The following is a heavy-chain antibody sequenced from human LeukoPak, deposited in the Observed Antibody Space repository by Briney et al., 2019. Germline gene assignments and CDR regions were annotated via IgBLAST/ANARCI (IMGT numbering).Heavy chain of an antibody. J-gene: IGHJ2*01. Sequence: PSETLSLTCAVSVGSISSGCYSWSWIRQPPGKGLEWIGYIYHSGSTYYNPSLKSRVTISVDRSKNQFSLKLSSVTAADTAVYYCARIVRGRDGYNYHWYFDLWGRGTLVTVSS. V-gene: IGHV4-30-2*01. D-gene: IGHD5-24*01. CDR1: VGSISSGCYS. CDR3: ARIVRGRDGYNYHWYFDL. CDR2: IYHSGST.